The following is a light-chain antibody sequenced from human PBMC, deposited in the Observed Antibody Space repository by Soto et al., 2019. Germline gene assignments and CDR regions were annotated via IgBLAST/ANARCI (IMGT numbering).Light chain of an antibody. CDR2: GNI. J-gene: IGLJ1*01. CDR1: SSNIGAGYV. Sequence: QSVLTQPPSVSGAPGQRVTISCTGSSSNIGAGYVVHWYQQLPGTAPKLLIYGNINRPSGVPDRFSGSKSGTSASLAITGLQAEDEADYYCQSYDSSLSGSYVFGTGTKVTVL. V-gene: IGLV1-40*01. CDR3: QSYDSSLSGSYV.